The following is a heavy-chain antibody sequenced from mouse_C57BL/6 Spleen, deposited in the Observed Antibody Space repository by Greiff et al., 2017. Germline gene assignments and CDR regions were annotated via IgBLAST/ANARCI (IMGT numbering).Heavy chain of an antibody. J-gene: IGHJ2*01. V-gene: IGHV1-69*01. CDR3: ARTENGSSYDY. CDR1: GYTFTSYW. Sequence: QVQLQQPGAELVMPGASVKLSCKASGYTFTSYWMHWVKQRPGQGLEWIGEIDPSDSYTNYNQKFKGKSTLTVDKSSSTAYMQLSSLTSEDSAVYYCARTENGSSYDYWGQGTTLTVSS. CDR2: IDPSDSYT. D-gene: IGHD1-1*01.